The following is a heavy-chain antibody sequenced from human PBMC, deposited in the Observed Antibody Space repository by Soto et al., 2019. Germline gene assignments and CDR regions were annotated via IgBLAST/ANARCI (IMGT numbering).Heavy chain of an antibody. CDR1: VYTLTELS. CDR2: FDPEDGET. Sequence: EASVKVSCKVSVYTLTELSMHWVRQAPGKGLEWMGGFDPEDGETIYAQKFQGRVTMTEDTSTDTAYMELSSLRSEDTAVYYCATCPYGSGSYNWFDPWGQGTLVTVSS. J-gene: IGHJ5*02. D-gene: IGHD3-10*01. CDR3: ATCPYGSGSYNWFDP. V-gene: IGHV1-24*01.